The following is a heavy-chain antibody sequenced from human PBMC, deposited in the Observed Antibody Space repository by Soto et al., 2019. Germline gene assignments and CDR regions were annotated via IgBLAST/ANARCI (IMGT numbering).Heavy chain of an antibody. CDR3: APREGDHYVWGSYKDAFDV. CDR1: GFSLSSSGVG. Sequence: SGPTLVNPTQTLTLTCTFSGFSLSSSGVGVGLIRQPPGKALEWLALIYGDDGERYTPSLKTRLTITKDTSKNQVVLTMTNMDPVDTATYYCAPREGDHYVWGSYKDAFDVWGQGTMVTV. V-gene: IGHV2-5*02. CDR2: IYGDDGE. J-gene: IGHJ3*01. D-gene: IGHD3-16*01.